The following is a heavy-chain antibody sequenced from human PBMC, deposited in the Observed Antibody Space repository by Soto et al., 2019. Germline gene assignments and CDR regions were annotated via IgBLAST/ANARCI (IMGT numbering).Heavy chain of an antibody. CDR2: ISPYNDDT. CDR3: ARGGYYVSTGSRFYVFFGMDV. V-gene: IGHV1-18*01. Sequence: QARLVQSGAEVRKPGASVKVSCKASGYPFSSYGISWVRQAPGQGLEWLGWISPYNDDTRYSQKLQGRVTMSTDTYTIQAYRNRNTLRSDDTAVYFCARGGYYVSTGSRFYVFFGMDVWGQGTEVTLSS. J-gene: IGHJ6*02. D-gene: IGHD3-22*01. CDR1: GYPFSSYG.